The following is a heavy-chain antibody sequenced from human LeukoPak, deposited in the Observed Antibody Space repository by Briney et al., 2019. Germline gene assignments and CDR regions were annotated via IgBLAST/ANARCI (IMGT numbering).Heavy chain of an antibody. CDR1: GYTFTSYG. CDR3: AREYYYYYYMDV. J-gene: IGHJ6*03. CDR2: ISAYNGNT. V-gene: IGHV1-18*01. Sequence: ASVKVSCKASGYTFTSYGISWVPQAPGQGLEWMGWISAYNGNTNYAQKLQGRVTMTTDTSTSTAYMELRSLRSDDTAVYYCAREYYYYYYMDVWGKGTTVTVSS.